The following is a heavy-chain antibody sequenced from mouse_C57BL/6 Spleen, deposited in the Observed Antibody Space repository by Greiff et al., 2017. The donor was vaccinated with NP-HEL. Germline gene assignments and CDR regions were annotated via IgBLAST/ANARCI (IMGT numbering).Heavy chain of an antibody. V-gene: IGHV1-81*01. CDR1: GYTFTSYG. CDR3: ARGGYDYDRAYAMDY. Sequence: VQLQQSGAELARPGASVKLSCKASGYTFTSYGISWVKQRTGQGLEWIGEIYTRSGNTYYNEKFKGKATLTADKSSSTGYMELRSLTSEDSAVYFCARGGYDYDRAYAMDYWGQGTSVTVSS. J-gene: IGHJ4*01. D-gene: IGHD2-4*01. CDR2: IYTRSGNT.